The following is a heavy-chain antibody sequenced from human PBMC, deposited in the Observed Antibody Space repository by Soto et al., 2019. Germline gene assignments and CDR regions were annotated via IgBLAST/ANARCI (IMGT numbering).Heavy chain of an antibody. CDR3: AREENCSDGVCYSEYFQR. J-gene: IGHJ1*01. CDR1: GYIFTAYS. CDR2: VNPSGGST. D-gene: IGHD2-15*01. Sequence: QVQLVQSGAEVKKPGASVKVSCKASGYIFTAYSMHWVRQAPGQGLEWMGVVNPSGGSTNYAQRFQVRITMTRDTFTSTVYMDLKFLTSEDTAVYYCAREENCSDGVCYSEYFQRWGQGTLVTVSS. V-gene: IGHV1-46*01.